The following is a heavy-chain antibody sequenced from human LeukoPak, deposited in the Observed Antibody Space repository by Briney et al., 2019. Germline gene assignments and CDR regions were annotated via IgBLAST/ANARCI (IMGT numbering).Heavy chain of an antibody. CDR3: AKSNGSSPEYYFDY. V-gene: IGHV3-9*01. CDR1: GFTFDDYA. Sequence: GGSLRLSCAASGFTFDDYAMHWVRQAPGKGLEWVSGISWNSGSIGYADSVKGRFTISRDNAKNSLYLQMNNLRAEDTAVYYCAKSNGSSPEYYFDYWGQGTLVTVSS. D-gene: IGHD6-6*01. CDR2: ISWNSGSI. J-gene: IGHJ4*02.